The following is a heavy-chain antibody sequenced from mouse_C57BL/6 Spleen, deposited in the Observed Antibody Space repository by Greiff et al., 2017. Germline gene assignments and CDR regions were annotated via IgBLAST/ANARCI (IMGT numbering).Heavy chain of an antibody. Sequence: VQLQQPGAELVRPGSSVKLSCKASGYTFTSYWMHWVKQRPIQGLEWIGNIDPSDSDTPYNQKFKDKATLTVDKSSSTAYMQLSSLTSEASAVYYCARWDYDGDYAMDYWGQGTSVTVSS. J-gene: IGHJ4*01. CDR2: IDPSDSDT. V-gene: IGHV1-52*01. CDR3: ARWDYDGDYAMDY. D-gene: IGHD2-4*01. CDR1: GYTFTSYW.